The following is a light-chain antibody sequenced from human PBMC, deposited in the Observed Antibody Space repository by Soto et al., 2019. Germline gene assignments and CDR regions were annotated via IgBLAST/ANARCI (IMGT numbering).Light chain of an antibody. Sequence: QAVVTQEPSLTVSPGGTVTLTCGSSTGAVTSGHHPYWLQQKPGQAPRTLIYHTTNTLSWTPARFSGSLLGGKAALTLSGAQPEDEALYSCLLKYSGPWVFGGGTKLTVL. J-gene: IGLJ3*02. CDR3: LLKYSGPWV. V-gene: IGLV7-46*01. CDR1: TGAVTSGHH. CDR2: HTT.